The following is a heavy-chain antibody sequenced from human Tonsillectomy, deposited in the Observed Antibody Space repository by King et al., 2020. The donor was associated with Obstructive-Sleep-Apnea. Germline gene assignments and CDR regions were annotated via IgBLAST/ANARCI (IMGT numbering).Heavy chain of an antibody. Sequence: DVQLVESGGGLVQPGGSLRLSCAASRFTFSDHYMDWVRQAPGKGLEWVGRTKNKANSYTTEYAASVKGRFTISRDDSKNSLYLQMNSLKTEDTAVYYCARESQSMVRGVTYYFDYWGQGTLVTVSS. V-gene: IGHV3-72*01. CDR2: TKNKANSYTT. D-gene: IGHD3-10*01. CDR3: ARESQSMVRGVTYYFDY. CDR1: RFTFSDHY. J-gene: IGHJ4*02.